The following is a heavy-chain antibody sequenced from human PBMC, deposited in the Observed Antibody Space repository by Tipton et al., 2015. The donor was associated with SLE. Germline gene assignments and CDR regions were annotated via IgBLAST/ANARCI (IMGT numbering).Heavy chain of an antibody. J-gene: IGHJ4*02. V-gene: IGHV4-31*03. CDR3: ARGIRSSCFFY. CDR1: GGSISSGGYY. Sequence: TLSLTCTVSGGSISSGGYYWSWIRQHPGKGLEWIGYIYYSGSTYYNPSLKSRVTISVDTSKNQFSLKLSSVTAADTAVYYCARGIRSSCFFYWGQGTLVTVSS. D-gene: IGHD2-15*01. CDR2: IYYSGST.